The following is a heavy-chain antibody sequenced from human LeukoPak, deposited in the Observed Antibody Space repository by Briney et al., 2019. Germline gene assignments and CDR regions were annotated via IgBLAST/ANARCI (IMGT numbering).Heavy chain of an antibody. Sequence: PSETLSLTCAVYGGSFSGYYWSWIRQPPGKGLEWIGEINHSGSTNYNPSLKSRVTISADTSKNQFPLKLSSVTAADTAVYYCARGRTIFGVVNNPPFDYWGQGTLVTVSS. J-gene: IGHJ4*02. CDR3: ARGRTIFGVVNNPPFDY. V-gene: IGHV4-34*01. D-gene: IGHD3-3*01. CDR1: GGSFSGYY. CDR2: INHSGST.